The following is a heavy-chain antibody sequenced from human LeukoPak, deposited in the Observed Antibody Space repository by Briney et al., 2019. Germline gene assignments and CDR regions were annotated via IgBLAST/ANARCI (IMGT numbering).Heavy chain of an antibody. CDR2: IKSKTGDGTT. CDR1: GFTFSNAW. D-gene: IGHD6-19*01. V-gene: IGHV3-15*01. Sequence: GGSLRLSCAASGFTFSNAWMSWVRQAPGKGLEWVGRIKSKTGDGTTDYAEPVKSRYTISRDDSKNTLHLQMNSLKTDDTAVYYCTTEVYSSGWYFYWGQGTLVTVSS. CDR3: TTEVYSSGWYFY. J-gene: IGHJ4*02.